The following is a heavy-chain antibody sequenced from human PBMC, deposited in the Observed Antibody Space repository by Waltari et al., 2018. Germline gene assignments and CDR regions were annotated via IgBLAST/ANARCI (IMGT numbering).Heavy chain of an antibody. Sequence: QVQLVESGGGVVQPGRSLRLSCAASGVTISRYGMHWVRQAPGKGLEWVAVIWYDGSNTYYAASVKGRFTISMYNSKNTLYLQMNSLRAEDTAVYYCAKDADVGGLDPWGQGTLVTVSS. CDR2: IWYDGSNT. V-gene: IGHV3-33*06. CDR3: AKDADVGGLDP. J-gene: IGHJ5*02. CDR1: GVTISRYG.